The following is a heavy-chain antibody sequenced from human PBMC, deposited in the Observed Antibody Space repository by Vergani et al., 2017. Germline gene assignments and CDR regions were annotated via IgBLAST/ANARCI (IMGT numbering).Heavy chain of an antibody. CDR1: GFTFSSYG. Sequence: QVQLVESGGGVVQPGRSLRLSCAASGFTFSSYGMHWVRQAPGKGLEWVAVISYDGSNKYYADSVKGRFTIPRDNSKNTLYLQMNSLRAEDTAVYYCAKSPAVAGTYLDYWGQGTLVTVSS. V-gene: IGHV3-30*18. CDR3: AKSPAVAGTYLDY. D-gene: IGHD6-19*01. J-gene: IGHJ4*02. CDR2: ISYDGSNK.